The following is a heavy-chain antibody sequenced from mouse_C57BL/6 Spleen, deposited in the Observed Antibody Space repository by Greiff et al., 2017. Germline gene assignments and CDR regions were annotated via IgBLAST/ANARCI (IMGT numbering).Heavy chain of an antibody. V-gene: IGHV1-42*01. CDR3: ANWDTAWFAY. D-gene: IGHD4-1*02. CDR2: INPSTGGT. CDR1: GYSFTGYY. Sequence: EVKLQESGPELVKPGASVKISCKASGYSFTGYYMNWVKQSPEKSLEWIGEINPSTGGTTYNQKFKAKATLTVDKSSSTAYMQLKSLTSEDSAVYYCANWDTAWFAYWGQGTLVTVSA. J-gene: IGHJ3*01.